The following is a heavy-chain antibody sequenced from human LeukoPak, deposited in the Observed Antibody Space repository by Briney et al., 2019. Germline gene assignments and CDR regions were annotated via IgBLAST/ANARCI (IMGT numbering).Heavy chain of an antibody. CDR3: ARASSSWYIGTVFDY. Sequence: ASVKVSCKASGYTFTSYGISWARQAPGQGLEWMGWISAYNGNTNYAQKLQGRVTMTTDTSTSTAYMELRSLRSDDTAVYYCARASSSWYIGTVFDYWGQGTLVTVSS. D-gene: IGHD6-13*01. CDR1: GYTFTSYG. J-gene: IGHJ4*02. CDR2: ISAYNGNT. V-gene: IGHV1-18*01.